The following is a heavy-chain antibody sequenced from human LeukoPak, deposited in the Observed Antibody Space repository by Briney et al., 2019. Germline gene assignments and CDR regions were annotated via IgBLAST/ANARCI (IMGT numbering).Heavy chain of an antibody. CDR1: GFTFSSYA. J-gene: IGHJ4*02. V-gene: IGHV3-23*01. CDR2: ICGSSTST. Sequence: GGSLSLSCAASGFTFSSYAVSWGRRSPGEGVEGVSVICGSSTSTYYADSGKGRLPIPKKHSNNTLYLQNKNPRAQDTAVYYCASVERQRATTSTLDYWGQGTLVPVSS. D-gene: IGHD5-12*01. CDR3: ASVERQRATTSTLDY.